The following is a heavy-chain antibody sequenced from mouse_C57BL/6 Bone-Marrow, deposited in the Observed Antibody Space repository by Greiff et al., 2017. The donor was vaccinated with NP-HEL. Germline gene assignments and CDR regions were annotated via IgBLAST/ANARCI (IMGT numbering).Heavy chain of an antibody. CDR2: IYPRSGNT. J-gene: IGHJ1*03. D-gene: IGHD2-4*01. Sequence: VQLQQSGAELARPGASVKLSCKASGYTFTSYGISWVKQRTGQGLEWIGEIYPRSGNTYYNEKFKGKATLTADKSSSEAYMELRSLTSEDSAVYFCARPYYDYTGYFDVWGTGTTVTVSS. CDR1: GYTFTSYG. V-gene: IGHV1-81*01. CDR3: ARPYYDYTGYFDV.